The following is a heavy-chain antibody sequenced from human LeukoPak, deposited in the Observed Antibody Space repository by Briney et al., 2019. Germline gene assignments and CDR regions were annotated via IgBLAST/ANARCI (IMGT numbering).Heavy chain of an antibody. V-gene: IGHV3-66*01. J-gene: IGHJ4*02. Sequence: PGGSLRLSCAASGFTVSRNYMSWARQAPGKGLEWVSVIYSGGSTYYADSVKGRFTISRNNSKNMLYFQINSLRAEDPAVYYCWRDSGSSWSAFDYWGQGTLVTVSS. D-gene: IGHD6-13*01. CDR3: WRDSGSSWSAFDY. CDR1: GFTVSRNY. CDR2: IYSGGST.